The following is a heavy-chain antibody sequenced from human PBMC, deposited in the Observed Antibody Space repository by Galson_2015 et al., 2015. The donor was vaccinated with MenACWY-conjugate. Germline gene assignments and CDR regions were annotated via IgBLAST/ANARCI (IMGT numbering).Heavy chain of an antibody. CDR3: VKSPRVIISSFES. Sequence: LRLSCAGTGFTFSTYAMHWVRQAPGKGPEYVSVISGNGGTIFHADPVKGRFTISRDNSKNTLYLQMNNVTTEDTAVYFCVKSPRVIISSFESWGQGTLVTGAS. CDR2: ISGNGGTI. CDR1: GFTFSTYA. J-gene: IGHJ4*02. D-gene: IGHD2-21*01. V-gene: IGHV3-64D*06.